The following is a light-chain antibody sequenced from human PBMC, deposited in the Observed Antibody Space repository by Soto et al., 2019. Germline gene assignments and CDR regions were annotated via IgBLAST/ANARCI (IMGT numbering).Light chain of an antibody. J-gene: IGKJ2*01. V-gene: IGKV1-39*01. CDR1: QSISSY. CDR3: HQIYSTPPYT. Sequence: DIQMTQSPSSLSASVGERVTITCRASQSISSYLNWYQQKPGKAPKLLIYSASNLQSGVTSRFSGSGSETDFTLTISSLQPEDFATYYCHQIYSTPPYTFGQGTKLEIK. CDR2: SAS.